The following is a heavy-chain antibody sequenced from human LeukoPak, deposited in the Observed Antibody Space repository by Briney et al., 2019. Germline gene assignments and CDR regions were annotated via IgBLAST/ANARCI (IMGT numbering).Heavy chain of an antibody. V-gene: IGHV4-59*01. J-gene: IGHJ4*02. D-gene: IGHD5-12*01. Sequence: SETLSLTCTVSGGSISSYYWSWIRQPPGKGLEWIGYIHYSGSTNYNPSLKRRVTISVLTSKNQFFLKLSSVTAADTAVYYCARVTSGYENFDYWGQGTLVTVSS. CDR3: ARVTSGYENFDY. CDR2: IHYSGST. CDR1: GGSISSYY.